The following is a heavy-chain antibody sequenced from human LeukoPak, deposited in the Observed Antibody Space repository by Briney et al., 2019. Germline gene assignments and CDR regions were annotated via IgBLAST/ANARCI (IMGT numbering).Heavy chain of an antibody. Sequence: SETLSLTCTVSGGSISSYYWSWIRQPPGKGLEWIRYIYYSGSTNYNPSLKSRVTISVDTSKNQFSLKLSSVTAADTAVYYCARVPLIYDFWSGYPYYFDYWGQGTLVTVSS. CDR2: IYYSGST. CDR3: ARVPLIYDFWSGYPYYFDY. J-gene: IGHJ4*02. CDR1: GGSISSYY. V-gene: IGHV4-59*01. D-gene: IGHD3-3*01.